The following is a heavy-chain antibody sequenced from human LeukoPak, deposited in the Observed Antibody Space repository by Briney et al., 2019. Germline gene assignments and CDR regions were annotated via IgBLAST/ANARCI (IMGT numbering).Heavy chain of an antibody. D-gene: IGHD3-22*01. Sequence: GRSLRLSCAASGFIFSTYSMNWVRQAPGKGLEWVSSISTSSSYIYYADSVKGRFTISRDNANDSLYLQMNSLRAEDTAVYYCAKSFSTYSYDASHWRGAFDIWGHGTMVTVSS. CDR3: AKSFSTYSYDASHWRGAFDI. J-gene: IGHJ3*02. CDR1: GFIFSTYS. V-gene: IGHV3-21*01. CDR2: ISTSSSYI.